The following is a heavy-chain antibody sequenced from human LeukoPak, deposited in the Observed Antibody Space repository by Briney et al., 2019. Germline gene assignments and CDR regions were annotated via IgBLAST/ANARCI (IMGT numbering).Heavy chain of an antibody. D-gene: IGHD2-2*01. CDR3: AKDLDIVVVPAAMDY. J-gene: IGHJ4*02. CDR2: IWYDGSNK. V-gene: IGHV3-33*06. CDR1: GFTFSSYG. Sequence: PGGSLRLSCAASGFTFSSYGMHWVRQAPGKGLEWVAVIWYDGSNKYYADSVKGRFTISRDNSKNTLYLQMNSLRAEDTAVYYCAKDLDIVVVPAAMDYWGRGTLVTVSS.